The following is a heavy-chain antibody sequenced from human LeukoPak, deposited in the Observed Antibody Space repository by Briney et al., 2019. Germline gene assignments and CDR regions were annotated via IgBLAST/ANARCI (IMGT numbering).Heavy chain of an antibody. D-gene: IGHD6-6*01. CDR1: GFTFTNYW. CDR2: IKQDGSVK. J-gene: IGHJ4*02. V-gene: IGHV3-7*03. CDR3: ARIGYSSSSLDF. Sequence: GGSLRLSCAASGFTFTNYWMTWVRQAPGKGLEWVANIKQDGSVKYYVDSVKGRFTISRDNAKNSLYLQMNSLRAEDTAAYNCARIGYSSSSLDFWGRGTLVTVSS.